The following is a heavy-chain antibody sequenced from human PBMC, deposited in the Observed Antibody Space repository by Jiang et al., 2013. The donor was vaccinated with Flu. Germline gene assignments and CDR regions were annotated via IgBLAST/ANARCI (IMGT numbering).Heavy chain of an antibody. J-gene: IGHJ4*02. V-gene: IGHV1-69*01. CDR2: IIPIFGTA. D-gene: IGHD2-21*02. CDR3: ARGVLSCKEWCCGGDCYST. CDR1: GGTFSSYA. Sequence: GAEVKKPGSSVKVSCKASGGTFSSYAISWVRQAPGQGLEWMGGIIPIFGTANYAQKFQGRVTITADESTSTAYMELSSLRSEDTAVYYCARGVLSCKEWCCGGDCYSTWGQGTLVHRLL.